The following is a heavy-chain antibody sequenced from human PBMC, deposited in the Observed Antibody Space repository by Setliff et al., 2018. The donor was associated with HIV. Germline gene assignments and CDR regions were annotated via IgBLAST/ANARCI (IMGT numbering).Heavy chain of an antibody. CDR1: GFSFGSYW. CDR3: ARFRLYHYSNKVDY. V-gene: IGHV3-7*01. CDR2: VKQDGSDK. Sequence: GGSPRLSCAASGFSFGSYWMSWVRQAPGKGLEWVANVKQDGSDKYYVDSVKGRFTISRDNAKNSLYLQMNSLRAEDTAVYYCARFRLYHYSNKVDYWGQGTLVTVSS. D-gene: IGHD4-4*01. J-gene: IGHJ4*02.